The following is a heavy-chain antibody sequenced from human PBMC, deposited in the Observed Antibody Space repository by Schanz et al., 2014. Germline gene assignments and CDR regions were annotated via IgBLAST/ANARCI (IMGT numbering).Heavy chain of an antibody. CDR1: GFTFSSYS. CDR3: AREEGWGIAAARPKRYYYGMDV. D-gene: IGHD6-13*01. Sequence: EVQLVESGGGLVKPGGSLRLSCAASGFTFSSYSMNWVRQAPGKGLEWVSSISSSSSYIYYADSVKGRFTISRDNAKNSLYLQMNSLRADDTAVYYCAREEGWGIAAARPKRYYYGMDVWGQGTTVTVSS. J-gene: IGHJ6*02. CDR2: ISSSSSYI. V-gene: IGHV3-21*01.